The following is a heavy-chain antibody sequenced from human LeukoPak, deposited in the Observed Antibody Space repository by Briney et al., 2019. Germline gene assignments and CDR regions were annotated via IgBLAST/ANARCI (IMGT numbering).Heavy chain of an antibody. Sequence: PSDTLSLTCTVSGVSISTFYWSWIRQSPVKGLESIGYIFHTGSTDYNPSLKSRVTISVDTSKNQFSLKLSSVTAADTAVYYCARQNYDVRAYRYYGVDVWGQGTTVTVSS. V-gene: IGHV4-59*08. D-gene: IGHD3-22*01. J-gene: IGHJ6*02. CDR2: IFHTGST. CDR3: ARQNYDVRAYRYYGVDV. CDR1: GVSISTFY.